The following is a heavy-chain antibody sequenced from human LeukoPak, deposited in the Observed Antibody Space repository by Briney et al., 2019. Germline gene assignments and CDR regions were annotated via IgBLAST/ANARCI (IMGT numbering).Heavy chain of an antibody. D-gene: IGHD6-13*01. CDR3: ATGKFIAAAGYYFDY. Sequence: GGSLRLSCIGSTFTFSDYGMHRVRQAPGKGLEWVANIKQDGSEKYYVDSVKGRFTISRDNAKNSLYLQMNSLRAEDTAVYYCATGKFIAAAGYYFDYWGQGTLVTVSS. CDR1: TFTFSDYG. V-gene: IGHV3-7*01. CDR2: IKQDGSEK. J-gene: IGHJ4*02.